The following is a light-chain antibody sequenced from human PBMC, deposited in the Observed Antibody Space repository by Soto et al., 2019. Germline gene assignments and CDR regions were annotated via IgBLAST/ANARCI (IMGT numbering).Light chain of an antibody. J-gene: IGKJ1*01. V-gene: IGKV3-11*01. CDR3: QQRSNWPPFQLT. CDR2: DAS. CDR1: QSVSSY. Sequence: EIVLTQSPATLSLSPGERATLSCRASQSVSSYLAWYQQKPGQAPRLLIYDASNRATGIPARFSGSGSGTDFTLTISSLEPEDFAVYYCQQRSNWPPFQLTFGQGTKGEIK.